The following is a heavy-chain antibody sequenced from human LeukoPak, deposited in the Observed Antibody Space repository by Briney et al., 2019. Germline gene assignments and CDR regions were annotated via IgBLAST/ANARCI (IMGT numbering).Heavy chain of an antibody. CDR1: GFTFSSYS. CDR2: IWYDGSNK. Sequence: GGSLRLSCAASGFTFSSYSMNWVRQAPGKGLEWVAVIWYDGSNKYYADSVKGRFTISRDNSKNTLYLQMNSLRAEDTAVYYCASDSSGYYRLDYWGQGTLVTVSS. CDR3: ASDSSGYYRLDY. D-gene: IGHD3-22*01. V-gene: IGHV3-33*08. J-gene: IGHJ4*02.